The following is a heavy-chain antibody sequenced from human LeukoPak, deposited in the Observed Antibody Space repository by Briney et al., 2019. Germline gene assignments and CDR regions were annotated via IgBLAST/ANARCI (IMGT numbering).Heavy chain of an antibody. CDR1: SGSFSGYY. CDR2: ISGSGGST. Sequence: ETLSLTCAVYSGSFSGYYWNWIRQAPGKGLEWVSAISGSGGSTYYADSVKGRFTISRDNSKNTLYLQMNSLRAEDTAVYYCAGPVGHWGQGTLVTVSS. J-gene: IGHJ4*02. V-gene: IGHV3-23*01. CDR3: AGPVGH.